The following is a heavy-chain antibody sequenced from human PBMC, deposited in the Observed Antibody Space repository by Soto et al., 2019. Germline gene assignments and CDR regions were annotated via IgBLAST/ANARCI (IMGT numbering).Heavy chain of an antibody. CDR2: ISSSSSTI. J-gene: IGHJ5*02. V-gene: IGHV3-48*02. Sequence: PGGSLRLSCAASGFTFSSYSMNWVRQAQGKGLEWVSYISSSSSTIYYADSVKGRFTISRDNAKNSLYLQMNSLRDEDTAVYYCARDLSDFWSGYYTNWFDPWGQGTLVTVSS. CDR3: ARDLSDFWSGYYTNWFDP. D-gene: IGHD3-3*01. CDR1: GFTFSSYS.